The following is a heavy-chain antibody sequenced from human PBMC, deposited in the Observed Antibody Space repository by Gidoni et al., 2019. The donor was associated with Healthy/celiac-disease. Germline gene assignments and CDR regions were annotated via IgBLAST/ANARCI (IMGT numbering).Heavy chain of an antibody. D-gene: IGHD6-13*01. CDR3: ARDNLNPYSRTDAFDF. Sequence: QVQLQESGQGLVKPSATLSLTCTVSGGSMSSYHWSWIRQPPGKGVEWIGNIYYTGSTNYNPSLKSRVTISVDTSKNQFSMNLSSVTAADTAVYYCARDNLNPYSRTDAFDFWGQGTMVTVSS. CDR2: IYYTGST. CDR1: GGSMSSYH. J-gene: IGHJ3*01. V-gene: IGHV4-59*01.